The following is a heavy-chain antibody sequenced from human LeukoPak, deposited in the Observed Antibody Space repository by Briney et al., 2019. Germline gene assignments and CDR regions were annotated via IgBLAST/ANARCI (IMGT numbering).Heavy chain of an antibody. CDR3: ARGTSYGGNSN. CDR1: GYTFSTYD. J-gene: IGHJ4*02. V-gene: IGHV1-8*01. Sequence: GASVKVSCKASGYTFSTYDINWVRQATGQGLEWMGWTNPNSGKTGYAQKFQGRVTMSTSTSISTDYMKLSSLRSDDTAVYYCARGTSYGGNSNWGQGTLVTVSS. CDR2: TNPNSGKT. D-gene: IGHD4-23*01.